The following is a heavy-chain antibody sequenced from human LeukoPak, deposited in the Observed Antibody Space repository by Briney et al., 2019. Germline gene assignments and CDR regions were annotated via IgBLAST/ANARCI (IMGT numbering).Heavy chain of an antibody. CDR1: GESFSEYF. D-gene: IGHD3-9*01. CDR2: INLRGDT. V-gene: IGHV4-34*01. J-gene: IGHJ6*03. Sequence: SESLCLTRGVYGESFSEYFWTGVRQPPARGVGWGGEINLRGDTNQNPSLMGRVSISVDTSKKQSSLRGSSVTAADTADYYCARVGYAFSINDWLRIGLGAYGTKNYYHMDVWGKGTTVTVSS. CDR3: ARVGYAFSINDWLRIGLGAYGTKNYYHMDV.